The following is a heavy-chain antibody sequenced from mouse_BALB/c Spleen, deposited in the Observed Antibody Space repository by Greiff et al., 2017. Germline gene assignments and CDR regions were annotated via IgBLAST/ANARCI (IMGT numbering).Heavy chain of an antibody. CDR1: GFTFSNYW. CDR2: IRLKSNNYAT. Sequence: EVKLMESGGGLVQPGGSMKLSCVASGFTFSNYWMNWVRQSPEKGLEWVAEIRLKSNNYATHYAESVKGRFTISRDDSKSSVYLQMNNLRAEDTGMYYCTRRITTAYWGQGTLVTVSA. D-gene: IGHD2-4*01. CDR3: TRRITTAY. V-gene: IGHV6-6*02. J-gene: IGHJ3*01.